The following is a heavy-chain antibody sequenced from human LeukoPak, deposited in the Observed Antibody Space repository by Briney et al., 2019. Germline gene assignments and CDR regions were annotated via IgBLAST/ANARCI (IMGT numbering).Heavy chain of an antibody. CDR3: AISPPKWSSSWDDAFDI. Sequence: ASVKVSCKASGGTFSSYAISWVRQAPGQGLEWMGIINPSGGSTIYAQKFQGRVTMTRDTSTSTVYMELSSLRSEDAAVYYCAISPPKWSSSWDDAFDIWGQGTMVTVSS. V-gene: IGHV1-46*01. CDR2: INPSGGST. D-gene: IGHD6-13*01. CDR1: GGTFSSYA. J-gene: IGHJ3*02.